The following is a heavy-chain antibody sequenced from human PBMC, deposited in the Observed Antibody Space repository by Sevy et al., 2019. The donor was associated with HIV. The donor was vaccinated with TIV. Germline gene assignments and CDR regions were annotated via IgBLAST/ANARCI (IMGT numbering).Heavy chain of an antibody. CDR1: GFTFSSYA. CDR2: ISYDGSNK. Sequence: GGSLRLSCAASGFTFSSYAMHWVRQAPGKGLEWVAVISYDGSNKYYADSGKGRFTNSRDNSKNTLYLQMNSLRAEDTAVYYCARDRVDTVTTTPTVGYYYYGMDVWGQGTTVTVSS. J-gene: IGHJ6*02. D-gene: IGHD4-17*01. V-gene: IGHV3-30-3*01. CDR3: ARDRVDTVTTTPTVGYYYYGMDV.